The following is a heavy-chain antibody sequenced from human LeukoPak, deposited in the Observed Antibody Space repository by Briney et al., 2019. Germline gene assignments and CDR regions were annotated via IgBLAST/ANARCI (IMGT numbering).Heavy chain of an antibody. Sequence: ASVKVSCKASGYTFTSYYMHWVRQAPGQGLEWMGIINPSGGSTSYAQKFQGRVTMTRDTSTSTVYMELSSLRSEDTAVYYCARGITGTTGDLYYFDYWGQGTLVTVSS. CDR1: GYTFTSYY. CDR2: INPSGGST. CDR3: ARGITGTTGDLYYFDY. D-gene: IGHD1-20*01. V-gene: IGHV1-46*01. J-gene: IGHJ4*02.